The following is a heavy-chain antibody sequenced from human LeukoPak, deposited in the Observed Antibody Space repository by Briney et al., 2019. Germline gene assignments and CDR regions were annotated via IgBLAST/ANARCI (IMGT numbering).Heavy chain of an antibody. CDR2: INPNSGGT. CDR1: GYTFTNYA. Sequence: ASVKVSCKASGYTFTNYAMNWVRQAPGQGLEWMGWINPNSGGTNFAQKFQGRVTMTRDTSISTAYMELSSLRSDDTAVYYCSRGPPHYYYYYYMDVWGKGTTVTVSS. J-gene: IGHJ6*03. CDR3: SRGPPHYYYYYYMDV. V-gene: IGHV1-2*02.